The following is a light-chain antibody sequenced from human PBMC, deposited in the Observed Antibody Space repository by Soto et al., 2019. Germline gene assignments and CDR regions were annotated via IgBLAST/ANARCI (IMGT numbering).Light chain of an antibody. J-gene: IGKJ2*01. CDR2: WAS. Sequence: DIVMTQSPDFLAVSLGVRATITCKSSQNVLYRSSNKSYLAWYQQRPGQPPRLLLYWASTRESGVPDRFIGSGSETAFTLTISSLQAGDEAIYHCQQYYNTPYTFGQGTTLEIK. V-gene: IGKV4-1*01. CDR1: QNVLYRSSNKSY. CDR3: QQYYNTPYT.